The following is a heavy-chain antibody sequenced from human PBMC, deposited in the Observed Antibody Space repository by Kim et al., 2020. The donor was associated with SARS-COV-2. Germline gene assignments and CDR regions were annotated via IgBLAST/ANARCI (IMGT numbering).Heavy chain of an antibody. J-gene: IGHJ4*02. CDR3: ARRHNDINYDFWSGYYPPHFDY. V-gene: IGHV4-34*01. CDR1: GGSFSGYY. D-gene: IGHD3-3*01. CDR2: INHSGST. Sequence: SETLSLTCAVYGGSFSGYYWSWIRQPPGKGLEWIGEINHSGSTNYNPSLKSRVTISVDTSKNQFSLKLSSVTAADTAVYYCARRHNDINYDFWSGYYPPHFDYWGQGTLVTVSS.